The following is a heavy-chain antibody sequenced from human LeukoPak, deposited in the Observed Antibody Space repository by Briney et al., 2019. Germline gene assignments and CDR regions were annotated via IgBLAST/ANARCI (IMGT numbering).Heavy chain of an antibody. V-gene: IGHV3-74*01. CDR1: GFTFSSYW. J-gene: IGHJ4*02. CDR2: INSDGSST. D-gene: IGHD1-26*01. Sequence: GGSLRLSCAASGFTFSSYWMHWVRQAPGKGLVWVSRINSDGSSTSYADSVKGRFTISRDNAKNTLYLRMNSPRAEDTAVYYCARDPLGATELDYWGQGTLVTVSS. CDR3: ARDPLGATELDY.